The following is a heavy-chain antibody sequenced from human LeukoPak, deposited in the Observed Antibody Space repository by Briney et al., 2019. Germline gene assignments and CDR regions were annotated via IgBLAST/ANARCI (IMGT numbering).Heavy chain of an antibody. V-gene: IGHV1-2*02. J-gene: IGHJ6*03. Sequence: ASVKVSCKASGYTFTGYYMHWVRQAPGQGLEWMGWINPNSGNTGYAQKFQGRVTMTRDTSTSTVYMELSSLRSEDTAVYYCAREAYYYDSSGYHGYYYYMDVWGKGTTVTISS. D-gene: IGHD3-22*01. CDR2: INPNSGNT. CDR1: GYTFTGYY. CDR3: AREAYYYDSSGYHGYYYYMDV.